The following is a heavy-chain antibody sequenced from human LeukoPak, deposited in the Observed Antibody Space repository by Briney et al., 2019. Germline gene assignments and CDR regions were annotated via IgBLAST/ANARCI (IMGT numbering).Heavy chain of an antibody. D-gene: IGHD1-14*01. CDR2: ISSSSSTI. J-gene: IGHJ3*02. CDR3: ADGGITDAFDI. Sequence: GGSLRLSCAASGFTFSSYSMNWVRQAPGKGLEWVSYISSSSSTIYYADSVKGRFTISRDNAKNSLYLQMNSLRAEDTAVYYCADGGITDAFDIWGQGTMITVSS. CDR1: GFTFSSYS. V-gene: IGHV3-48*01.